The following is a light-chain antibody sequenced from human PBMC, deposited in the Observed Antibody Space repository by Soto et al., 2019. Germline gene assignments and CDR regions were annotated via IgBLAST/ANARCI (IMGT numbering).Light chain of an antibody. CDR1: QDTSNY. V-gene: IGKV1-33*01. CDR2: DAS. CDR3: QQYDNLRIT. J-gene: IGKJ3*01. Sequence: DIQMTQSPSSLSASVGDRVTITCQASQDTSNYLNWYQQKPGKAPKLLIYDASNLETGDLSRFSGSGSGTDFTFSISSLQPEDIATYYCQQYDNLRITFGPGTKVDIK.